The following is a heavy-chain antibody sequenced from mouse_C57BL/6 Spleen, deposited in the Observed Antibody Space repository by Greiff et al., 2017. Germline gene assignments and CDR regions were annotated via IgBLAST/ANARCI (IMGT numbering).Heavy chain of an antibody. Sequence: EVKLVESGGGLVKPGGSLKLSCAASGFTFSSYAMSWVRQTPEKRLEWVATISDGGSYTYYPDNVKGRFTISRDNAKNNLYLQMSHLKSEDTAMYYCARASYYDYDGGFAYWGQGTLVTVSA. CDR2: ISDGGSYT. D-gene: IGHD2-4*01. CDR3: ARASYYDYDGGFAY. V-gene: IGHV5-4*03. J-gene: IGHJ3*01. CDR1: GFTFSSYA.